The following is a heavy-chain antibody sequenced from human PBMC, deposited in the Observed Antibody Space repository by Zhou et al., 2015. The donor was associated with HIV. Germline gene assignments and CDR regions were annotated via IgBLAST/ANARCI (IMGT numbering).Heavy chain of an antibody. Sequence: QVQLVQSGGEVKKPGASMKVSCKASGYPFSSYGLTWVRQVPGQGLEWMGWIYNGNXNXAQKFQGRVTMTTDTSTSTGYMELRSLRPDDTATYFCARDDSSGYHSFDYWGQGTLVTVS. V-gene: IGHV1-18*04. D-gene: IGHD3-22*01. J-gene: IGHJ4*02. CDR1: GYPFSSYG. CDR3: ARDDSSGYHSFDY. CDR2: IYNGNX.